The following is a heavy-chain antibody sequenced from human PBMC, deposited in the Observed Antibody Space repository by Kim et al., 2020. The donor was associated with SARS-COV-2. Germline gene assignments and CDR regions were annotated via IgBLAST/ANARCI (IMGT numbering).Heavy chain of an antibody. CDR2: ISYDGSNK. V-gene: IGHV3-30-3*01. D-gene: IGHD3-10*01. CDR1: EFTFSNYA. Sequence: GGSLRLSCAASEFTFSNYAMHWVRQAPGKGLEWVAVISYDGSNKYYADSVKGRFTISRDNVKNTLYLQMNSLRSEDTAVYYCAPIGSGRHERYEDFDIWG. CDR3: APIGSGRHERYEDFDI. J-gene: IGHJ3*02.